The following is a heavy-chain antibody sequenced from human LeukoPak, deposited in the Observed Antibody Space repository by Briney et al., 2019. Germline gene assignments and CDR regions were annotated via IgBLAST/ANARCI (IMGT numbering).Heavy chain of an antibody. J-gene: IGHJ4*02. CDR1: GFTFSSYE. V-gene: IGHV3-48*03. D-gene: IGHD5-12*01. Sequence: GGSLRLSCAASGFTFSSYEMNWVRQAPGKGLEWVSYISSSGSTIYYADSVKGRFTISRDNAKNSLYLQMNSLRAEDTAVYYCARVDIVALLDYWGQGTLVTVSS. CDR2: ISSSGSTI. CDR3: ARVDIVALLDY.